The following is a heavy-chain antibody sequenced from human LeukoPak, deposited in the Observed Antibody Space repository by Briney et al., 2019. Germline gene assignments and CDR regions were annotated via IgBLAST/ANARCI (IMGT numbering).Heavy chain of an antibody. Sequence: PGGSLRLSCSASGFTFSSYAMHWVRQAPGKGLEYVSAISSNGGSTDYADSVKGRFTISRDNSKNTLYLQMSSLRAEDTAVYYCVKDRGGSSSGWNYFDYWGQGTLVTVSS. CDR2: ISSNGGST. CDR1: GFTFSSYA. V-gene: IGHV3-64D*06. D-gene: IGHD6-19*01. CDR3: VKDRGGSSSGWNYFDY. J-gene: IGHJ4*02.